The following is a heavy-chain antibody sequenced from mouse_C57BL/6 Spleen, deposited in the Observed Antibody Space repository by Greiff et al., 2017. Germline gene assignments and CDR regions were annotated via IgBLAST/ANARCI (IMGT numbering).Heavy chain of an antibody. V-gene: IGHV1-74*01. Sequence: QVQLQQPGAELVKPGASVKVSCKASGYTFTSYWMHWVKQRPGQGLEWIGRIHPSDSDTNYNQKFKGKATLTVDKSSSTAYMQLSSLTSEDSAVYYCAIEGVYHGYYYYFDYWGQGTTLTVSS. D-gene: IGHD2-3*01. CDR2: IHPSDSDT. J-gene: IGHJ2*01. CDR3: AIEGVYHGYYYYFDY. CDR1: GYTFTSYW.